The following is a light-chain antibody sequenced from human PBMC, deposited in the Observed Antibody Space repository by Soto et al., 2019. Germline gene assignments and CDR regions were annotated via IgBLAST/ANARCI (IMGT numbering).Light chain of an antibody. V-gene: IGKV3-20*01. J-gene: IGKJ4*01. CDR1: QSVSSSY. Sequence: EIVLTQSPGTLSLSPGERATLSCRASQSVSSSYLAWYQQEPGQAPRLLIYGASSRATGIPDRFSGSGSGTDFTLTISRLEPEDFAVYYYQQYGSSPLTFGGGTKVDIK. CDR3: QQYGSSPLT. CDR2: GAS.